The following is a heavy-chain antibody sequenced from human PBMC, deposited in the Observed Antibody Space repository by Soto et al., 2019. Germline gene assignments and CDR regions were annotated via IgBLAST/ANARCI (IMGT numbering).Heavy chain of an antibody. Sequence: GGSLRLSCAASGFTFSSYWMSWVRQAPGKGLEWVANIKQDGSEKYYVDSVKGRFTISRDNAKNSLYLQMNSLRAEETAVYYCATHSSPPMYYYYMDVWGKGTTVTVSS. CDR2: IKQDGSEK. CDR3: ATHSSPPMYYYYMDV. D-gene: IGHD6-13*01. V-gene: IGHV3-7*01. CDR1: GFTFSSYW. J-gene: IGHJ6*03.